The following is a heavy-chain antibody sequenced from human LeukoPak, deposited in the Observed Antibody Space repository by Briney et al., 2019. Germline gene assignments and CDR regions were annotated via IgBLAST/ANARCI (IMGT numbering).Heavy chain of an antibody. D-gene: IGHD3-10*02. V-gene: IGHV3-9*01. CDR3: AELGITMIGGV. Sequence: GGSLRLSCAVSGFTFDDYAMHWVRQAPGKGLEWVSGINWNSGSMGYADSVKGRFTISRDNAKNSLYLQMNSLRAEDTAVYYCAELGITMIGGVWGKGTTVTISS. J-gene: IGHJ6*04. CDR1: GFTFDDYA. CDR2: INWNSGSM.